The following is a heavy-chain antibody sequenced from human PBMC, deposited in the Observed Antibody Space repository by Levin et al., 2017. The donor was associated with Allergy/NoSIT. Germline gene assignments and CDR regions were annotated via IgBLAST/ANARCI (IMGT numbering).Heavy chain of an antibody. CDR3: ARDKEAGSSGYFYYYGMDV. CDR1: GYTFTSYG. Sequence: ASVKVSCKASGYTFTSYGVTWVRQAPGQGLEWMGWISADNGNTKYAQKFQGRVTMTRDTSTSTANMELRSLRSDDTAMYYCARDKEAGSSGYFYYYGMDVWGQGTTVTVSS. J-gene: IGHJ6*02. CDR2: ISADNGNT. D-gene: IGHD6-19*01. V-gene: IGHV1-18*01.